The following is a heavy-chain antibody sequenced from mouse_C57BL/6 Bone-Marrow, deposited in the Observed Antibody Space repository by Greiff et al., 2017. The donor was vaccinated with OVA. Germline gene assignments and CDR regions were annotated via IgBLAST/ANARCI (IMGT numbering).Heavy chain of an antibody. V-gene: IGHV3-6*01. Sequence: EVQLVESGPGLVKPSQSLSLTCSVTGYSITSGYYWYWIRQFPGNKLEWMGYISYDGSNNYNPSLKNRISITRDPSKNQFIVELNSVTTKNTATYICARYCDYDGVANWGQGTLVTVSA. CDR3: ARYCDYDGVAN. J-gene: IGHJ3*01. CDR2: ISYDGSN. D-gene: IGHD2-4*01. CDR1: GYSITSGYY.